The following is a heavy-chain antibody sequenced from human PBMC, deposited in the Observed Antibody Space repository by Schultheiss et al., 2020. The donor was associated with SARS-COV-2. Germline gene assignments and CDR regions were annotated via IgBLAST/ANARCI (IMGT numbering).Heavy chain of an antibody. CDR3: ARGEMVYPDYYYYGMDV. V-gene: IGHV1-69*06. D-gene: IGHD2-8*01. J-gene: IGHJ6*02. CDR1: GGTFSSYA. CDR2: IIPIFGTA. Sequence: SVKVSCKASGGTFSSYAISWVRQAPGQGLEWMGGIIPIFGTANYAQKFQGRVTITADKSTSTAYMELSSLRSEDTAVYYCARGEMVYPDYYYYGMDVWGQGTTVTVSS.